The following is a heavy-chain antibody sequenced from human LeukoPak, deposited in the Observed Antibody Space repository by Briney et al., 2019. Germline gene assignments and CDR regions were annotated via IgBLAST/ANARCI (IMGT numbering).Heavy chain of an antibody. CDR2: INPNSGGT. CDR1: GYTFTGYY. J-gene: IGHJ4*02. D-gene: IGHD2-15*01. CDR3: ARPFSPVVAATYKPINDY. Sequence: ASVKVSCKASGYTFTGYYMHWVRQAPGQGLEWMGWINPNSGGTNYAQKFQGRVTMTRDTSISTAYMELSRLRSDDTAVYYCARPFSPVVAATYKPINDYWGQGTLVTVSS. V-gene: IGHV1-2*02.